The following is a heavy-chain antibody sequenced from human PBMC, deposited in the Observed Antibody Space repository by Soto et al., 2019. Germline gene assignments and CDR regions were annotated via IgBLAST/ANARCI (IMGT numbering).Heavy chain of an antibody. D-gene: IGHD3-10*01. Sequence: EVQLVESGGGLVQPGGSLRLSCAASGFSFSSYWMHWVRQAPGKGLVWVSRIKTDGSSTTYADSVKGRFTISRDNAKNTLYLQMNSLRVEDTAVYCCAPRISLRPFDIWGQGTMVTVSS. J-gene: IGHJ3*02. CDR1: GFSFSSYW. CDR2: IKTDGSST. CDR3: APRISLRPFDI. V-gene: IGHV3-74*01.